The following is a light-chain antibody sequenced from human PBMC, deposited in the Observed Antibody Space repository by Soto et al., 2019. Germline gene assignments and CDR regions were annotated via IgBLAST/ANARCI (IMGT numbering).Light chain of an antibody. J-gene: IGKJ3*01. CDR2: LGS. Sequence: DIVLTQSPLSLSVTPGESASISCRSTQSLLHRNGYNYLDWYVQKPGQPPQLVIFLGSRRPSGVPDRFSGSGSGTDFTLKIRTVEAEDVGVYDCIQPLQSPITIGTGTKEDIK. CDR1: QSLLHRNGYNY. CDR3: IQPLQSPIT. V-gene: IGKV2-28*01.